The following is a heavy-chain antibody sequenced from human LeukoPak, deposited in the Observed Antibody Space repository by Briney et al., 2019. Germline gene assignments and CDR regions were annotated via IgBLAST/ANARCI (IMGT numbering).Heavy chain of an antibody. J-gene: IGHJ4*02. CDR1: GYSISSGYY. CDR3: ARGNWNDVVGYYFDY. CDR2: IYHSGST. V-gene: IGHV4-38-2*02. D-gene: IGHD1-1*01. Sequence: SETLSLTCTVSGYSISSGYYWGWIRQPPGKGLEWIGSIYHSGSTYYNPSLKGRVTISVDTSKNQFSLKLSSVTAADTAVYYCARGNWNDVVGYYFDYWGQGTLVAVSS.